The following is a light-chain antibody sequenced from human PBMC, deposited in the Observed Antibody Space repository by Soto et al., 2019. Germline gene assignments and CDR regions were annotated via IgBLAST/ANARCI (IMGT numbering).Light chain of an antibody. CDR3: QQYDILLT. V-gene: IGKV3-15*01. CDR2: GAS. CDR1: QSISRY. Sequence: IVLTQYTSTLSWSPRERTTLACMASQSISRYLAWYQQKPGQAPRLLIYGASTRATGIPARFSGSGSGTDFTFTISSLQPEDIPTYYCQQYDILLTFGG. J-gene: IGKJ4*01.